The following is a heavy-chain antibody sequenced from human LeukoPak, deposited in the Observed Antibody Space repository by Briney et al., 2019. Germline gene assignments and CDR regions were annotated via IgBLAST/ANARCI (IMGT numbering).Heavy chain of an antibody. D-gene: IGHD2-2*01. Sequence: GASVKVSCKASGRTFSSYAIGSVRQAPGQGLAWMGGIIPIFGTANYAQKFQGRVTITTDESTSTAYMELSSLRSEDTAVYYCARTTSYCSSTSCPWHYYYYYMDVWGKGTTVTVSS. CDR2: IIPIFGTA. CDR1: GRTFSSYA. V-gene: IGHV1-69*05. CDR3: ARTTSYCSSTSCPWHYYYYYMDV. J-gene: IGHJ6*03.